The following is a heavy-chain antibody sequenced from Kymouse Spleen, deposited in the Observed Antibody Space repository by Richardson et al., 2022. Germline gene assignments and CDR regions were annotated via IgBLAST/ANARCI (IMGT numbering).Heavy chain of an antibody. D-gene: IGHD1-26*01. CDR3: ARGRIVGATNGFDY. V-gene: IGHV4-34*01. CDR1: GGSFSGYY. J-gene: IGHJ4*02. CDR2: INHSGST. Sequence: QVQLQQWGAGLLKPSETLSLTCAVYGGSFSGYYWSWIRQPPGKGLEWIGEINHSGSTNYNPSLKSRVTISVDTSKNQFSLKLSSVTAADTAVYYCARGRIVGATNGFDYWGQGTLVTVSS.